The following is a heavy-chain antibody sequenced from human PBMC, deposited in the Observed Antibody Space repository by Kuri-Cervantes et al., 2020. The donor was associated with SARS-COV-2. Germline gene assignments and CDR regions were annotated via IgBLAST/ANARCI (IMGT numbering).Heavy chain of an antibody. CDR2: IYYSGST. Sequence: SETLSLTCAVYGGSFSSYYWGWIRQPPGKGLEWIGSIYYSGSTYYNPSLKSRVTISVDTSKSQFSLKLSSVTAADTAVYYCARGIWLRGYFDYWGQGTPVTVSS. J-gene: IGHJ4*02. D-gene: IGHD5-18*01. CDR1: GGSFSSYY. V-gene: IGHV4-39*01. CDR3: ARGIWLRGYFDY.